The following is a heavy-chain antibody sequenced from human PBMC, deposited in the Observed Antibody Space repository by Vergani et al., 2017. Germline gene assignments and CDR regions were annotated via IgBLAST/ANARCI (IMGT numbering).Heavy chain of an antibody. V-gene: IGHV4-39*01. CDR2: IYHSGGA. Sequence: QLHLQESGPGLVKPSETLTLTCTVSGGSITSSSYYWGWIRQPPGKGLEWIGNIYHSGGAYYNPSLKGRVPISVDTSKNQFSLEVTSVTAADTAIYCCARTESFILRYFHWALWVEGTLVTVPS. CDR1: GGSITSSSYY. D-gene: IGHD3-9*01. CDR3: ARTESFILRYFHWAL. J-gene: IGHJ4*02.